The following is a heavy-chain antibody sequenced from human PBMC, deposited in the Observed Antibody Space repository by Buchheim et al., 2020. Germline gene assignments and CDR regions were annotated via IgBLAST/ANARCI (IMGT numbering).Heavy chain of an antibody. Sequence: EVHLVESGGGLVQPGGSLRLSCTASGFPFSSHEMNWVRQAPGKGLEWVSYIGSSGYSIYYADSVKGRFTISRDNARNSIYLPVNSLRAEDTAVYYCARGPLLDYWGQGTL. D-gene: IGHD1-14*01. CDR1: GFPFSSHE. V-gene: IGHV3-48*03. CDR3: ARGPLLDY. J-gene: IGHJ4*02. CDR2: IGSSGYSI.